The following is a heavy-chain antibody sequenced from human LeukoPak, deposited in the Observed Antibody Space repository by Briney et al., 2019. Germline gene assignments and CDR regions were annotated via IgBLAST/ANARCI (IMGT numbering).Heavy chain of an antibody. CDR3: ARRSDFDGGFDY. J-gene: IGHJ4*02. V-gene: IGHV4-4*09. CDR1: GGSISSYY. D-gene: IGHD2-15*01. CDR2: IYTSGST. Sequence: SETLSLTCTVSGGSISSYYWSWIWQPPGKGLEWIGYIYTSGSTNYNPSLKSRVTISVDTSKNQFSLKLSSVTAADTAVYYCARRSDFDGGFDYWGQGTLVTVSS.